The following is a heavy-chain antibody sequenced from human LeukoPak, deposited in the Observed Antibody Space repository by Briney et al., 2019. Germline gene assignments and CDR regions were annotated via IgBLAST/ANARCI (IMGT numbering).Heavy chain of an antibody. V-gene: IGHV3-33*01. Sequence: PGGSLRLSCAASGFAFSNYGMPWVRQAPGKGLEWVAVIWYDGSNKYYADSVKGRFTISRDNSKNTLYLQMNSLRAEDTAVYYCARGDHLIRRNYVDHKEVFYTWGQGTMSPSLQ. CDR1: GFAFSNYG. CDR2: IWYDGSNK. D-gene: IGHD3-16*01. J-gene: IGHJ3*02. CDR3: ARGDHLIRRNYVDHKEVFYT.